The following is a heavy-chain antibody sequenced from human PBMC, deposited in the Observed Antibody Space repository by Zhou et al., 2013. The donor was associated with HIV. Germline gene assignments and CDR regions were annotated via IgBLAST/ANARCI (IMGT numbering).Heavy chain of an antibody. CDR1: GYTFNSYG. V-gene: IGHV1-18*01. CDR2: ISPYNGNT. Sequence: QVHLVQSGAEVKRPGASVKVSCKASGYTFNSYGISWVRQAPGQGLEWMGWISPYNGNTNYAQKLQGRVTMTTDTSTSTAYMELSSLRSDDTAVYYCATYGPGYNWMYKWGQGTLVTVSS. CDR3: ATYGPGYNWMYK. D-gene: IGHD1-20*01. J-gene: IGHJ4*02.